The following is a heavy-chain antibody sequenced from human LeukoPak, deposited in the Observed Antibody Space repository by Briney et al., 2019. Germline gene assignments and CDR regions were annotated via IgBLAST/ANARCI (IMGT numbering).Heavy chain of an antibody. J-gene: IGHJ4*02. CDR3: ARLQSMVRGVDY. Sequence: GESLKISCKASGYTFTNYWIGWVRQMPGKGLEWMGIIYPSDSDTRYSPSFQGQVTISADRSISTAYVQWSSLKASDTAMYYCARLQSMVRGVDYWGQGTLVTVSS. D-gene: IGHD3-10*01. V-gene: IGHV5-51*01. CDR2: IYPSDSDT. CDR1: GYTFTNYW.